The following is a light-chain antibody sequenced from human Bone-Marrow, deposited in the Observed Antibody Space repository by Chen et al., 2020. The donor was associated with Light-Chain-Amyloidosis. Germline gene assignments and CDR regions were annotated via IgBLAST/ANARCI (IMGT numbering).Light chain of an antibody. J-gene: IGLJ2*01. V-gene: IGLV3-25*03. CDR1: DLPTKY. Sequence: SYELTQPPSVSVSPGQTARITCSGDDLPTKYAYWYQQKPGQAPLLVIHRDTERPSGISERFSGSSSGTTATLTISSVQAEDEADYHCQSADSSGTYEVIFGGGTKLTVL. CDR3: QSADSSGTYEVI. CDR2: RDT.